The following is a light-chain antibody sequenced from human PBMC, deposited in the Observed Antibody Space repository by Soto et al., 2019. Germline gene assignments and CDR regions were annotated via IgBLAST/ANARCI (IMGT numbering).Light chain of an antibody. CDR2: DAS. Sequence: EIVLTQSPGTLSLSPGERATLSCRASQSVSSYLAWYQQKPGQAPRLLIYDASNRATGIPDRFSGSGSGTEFTLTISRLEPEDFAVYYCQQYGSSPITFGQGTKV. J-gene: IGKJ1*01. CDR3: QQYGSSPIT. V-gene: IGKV3-20*01. CDR1: QSVSSY.